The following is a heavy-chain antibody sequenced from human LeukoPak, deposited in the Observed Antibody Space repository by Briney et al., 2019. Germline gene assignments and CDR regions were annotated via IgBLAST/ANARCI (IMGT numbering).Heavy chain of an antibody. V-gene: IGHV3-48*01. J-gene: IGHJ4*02. D-gene: IGHD2-15*01. CDR2: ISSSSSTI. Sequence: GGSLRLSCAASGFTFSSYSMNWVRQAPGKGLEWVSYISSSSSTIYYADSVKGRFTISRDNAKNSLYLQMNSLRAEDTAVYYCARGWSVVVVAATPGFDYWGQGALVTVSS. CDR3: ARGWSVVVVAATPGFDY. CDR1: GFTFSSYS.